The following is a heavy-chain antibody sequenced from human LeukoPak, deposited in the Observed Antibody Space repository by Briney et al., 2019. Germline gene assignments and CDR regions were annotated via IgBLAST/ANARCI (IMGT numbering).Heavy chain of an antibody. Sequence: GGSLRLSCAASGFTFSTYSMNWVRQAPGKGLEWVSIIYSGGSTYYADSVKGRFTISRHNSKNTLYLQMNSLRAEDTAVYYCARVRWGAFEYWGQGTLVTVSS. J-gene: IGHJ4*02. CDR3: ARVRWGAFEY. D-gene: IGHD1-26*01. CDR1: GFTFSTYS. CDR2: IYSGGST. V-gene: IGHV3-53*04.